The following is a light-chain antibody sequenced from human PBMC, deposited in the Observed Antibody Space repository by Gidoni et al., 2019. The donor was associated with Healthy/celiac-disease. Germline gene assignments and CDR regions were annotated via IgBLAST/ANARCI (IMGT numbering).Light chain of an antibody. CDR1: QSISSY. Sequence: DIQMTQSPSSLSASVGDRVTITCRASQSISSYLNWYQQKPGIAPTLLIYAASRLQSGVPSRFSGSGSGADFTLTISSLQPEDFATYYCQQCYSTPRTFGQGTKVEIK. J-gene: IGKJ1*01. V-gene: IGKV1-39*01. CDR2: AAS. CDR3: QQCYSTPRT.